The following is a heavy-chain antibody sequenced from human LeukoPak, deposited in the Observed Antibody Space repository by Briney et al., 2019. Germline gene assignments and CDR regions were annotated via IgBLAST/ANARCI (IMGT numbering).Heavy chain of an antibody. Sequence: GGSLRLSCAASGFTFSSSAMRWVRQAPGKGLEGVSSITGSGSETFYADSVKGRFTISRDNSRNTLYLLMNSLRAEDTAIYFSAKGESQPNSYFRYWGQGTLVTVSS. J-gene: IGHJ4*02. V-gene: IGHV3-23*01. CDR2: ITGSGSET. D-gene: IGHD2-2*01. CDR3: AKGESQPNSYFRY. CDR1: GFTFSSSA.